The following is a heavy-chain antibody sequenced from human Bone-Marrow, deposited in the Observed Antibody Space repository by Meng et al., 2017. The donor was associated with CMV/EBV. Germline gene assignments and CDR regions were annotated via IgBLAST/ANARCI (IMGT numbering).Heavy chain of an antibody. CDR2: INPSGGST. J-gene: IGHJ5*02. CDR3: ARVARARDWRNWFDP. D-gene: IGHD1-1*01. Sequence: ASVKVSCKASGYTFTSYYMHWVRQAPGQGLEWMGIINPSGGSTSYAQKFQGRVTMTRDTSISTAYMELSRLRSDDTAVYYCARVARARDWRNWFDPWGQGTLVTVSS. V-gene: IGHV1-46*01. CDR1: GYTFTSYY.